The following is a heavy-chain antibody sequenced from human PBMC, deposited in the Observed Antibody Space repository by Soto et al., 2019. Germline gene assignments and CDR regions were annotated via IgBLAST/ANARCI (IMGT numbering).Heavy chain of an antibody. V-gene: IGHV3-30*03. CDR2: ISYDGSNK. J-gene: IGHJ4*02. CDR1: GFTFSSYG. D-gene: IGHD1-1*01. CDR3: ARDLEPRALNDF. Sequence: GGSLRHSCAASGFTFSSYGMHWVRQAPGKGLEWVAVISYDGSNKYYADSVKGRFTISRDNSKNTLYLQMNSLRAEDTAVYYCARDLEPRALNDFCSQGTLVPVSS.